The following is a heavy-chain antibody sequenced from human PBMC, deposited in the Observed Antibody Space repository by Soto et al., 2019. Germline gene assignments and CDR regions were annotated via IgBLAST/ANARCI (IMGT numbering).Heavy chain of an antibody. CDR2: IRSKANSYAT. CDR3: TRQPMGYYYDSSGFDY. Sequence: EVQLVESGGGLVQLGGSLKLSCAASGFTFSGSAMHWVRQASGKGLEWVGRIRSKANSYATAYAASVKGRFTISRDDSKNTAYLQMNSLKTEDTAVYYCTRQPMGYYYDSSGFDYWGQGTLVTVSS. J-gene: IGHJ4*02. CDR1: GFTFSGSA. V-gene: IGHV3-73*02. D-gene: IGHD3-22*01.